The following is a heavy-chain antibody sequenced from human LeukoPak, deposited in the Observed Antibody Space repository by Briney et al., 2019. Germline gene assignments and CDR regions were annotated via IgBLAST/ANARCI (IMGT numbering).Heavy chain of an antibody. V-gene: IGHV6-1*01. CDR3: ARLRSLDYYDMAYYFDY. D-gene: IGHD3-22*01. Sequence: SQTLSLTCAISGDSVSSNSAAWNWITQSPSRGLEWLGRTYYRSKWYNDYAVSVKSRITINPDTSKNQFSLQLNSVTPEDTAVYYCARLRSLDYYDMAYYFDYWGQGTLVTVSS. CDR1: GDSVSSNSAA. J-gene: IGHJ4*02. CDR2: TYYRSKWYN.